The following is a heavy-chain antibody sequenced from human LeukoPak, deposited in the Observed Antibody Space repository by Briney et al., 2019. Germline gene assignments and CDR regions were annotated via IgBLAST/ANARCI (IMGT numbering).Heavy chain of an antibody. V-gene: IGHV1-2*02. CDR1: RYTFTGYN. J-gene: IGHJ5*02. D-gene: IGHD2-2*01. CDR2: INPNSGAT. Sequence: VASLKDSSKPSRYTFTGYNMHWVRQAPGQGLGWMGWINPNSGATNYAQKFQGRVTMTRDTFISTAYIELSRLRSDDTAVYYCARELRVIVVVPAASGYVFDPWGQGTLVTVSS. CDR3: ARELRVIVVVPAASGYVFDP.